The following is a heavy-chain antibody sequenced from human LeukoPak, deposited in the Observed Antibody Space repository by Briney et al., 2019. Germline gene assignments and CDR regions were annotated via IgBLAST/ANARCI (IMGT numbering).Heavy chain of an antibody. V-gene: IGHV3-21*01. CDR3: ARDFEFGSAAGTPN. CDR2: ISSSSSYI. Sequence: PGGSLRLSCAASGFTFSSYSMNWVRQAPGKGLEWVSSISSSSSYIYYADSVKGRFTISRDNAKNSLYLQMNSLRAEDTAVYYRARDFEFGSAAGTPNWGQGTLVTVSS. CDR1: GFTFSSYS. J-gene: IGHJ4*02. D-gene: IGHD6-13*01.